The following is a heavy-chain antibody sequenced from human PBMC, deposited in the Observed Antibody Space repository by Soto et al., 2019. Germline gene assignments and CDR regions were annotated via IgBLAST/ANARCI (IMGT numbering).Heavy chain of an antibody. CDR3: ARDSGAKLSSS. J-gene: IGHJ4*02. CDR2: IVPIYRTA. Sequence: SVKVSCKASGGTFSSYRFNWVRQARGQGLEWLGGIVPIYRTADYAQKFQGRVTITADESTRTVYMELSSLKSQDTALYYCARDSGAKLSSSWGQGTLVTAPQ. CDR1: GGTFSSYR. V-gene: IGHV1-69*13. D-gene: IGHD6-13*01.